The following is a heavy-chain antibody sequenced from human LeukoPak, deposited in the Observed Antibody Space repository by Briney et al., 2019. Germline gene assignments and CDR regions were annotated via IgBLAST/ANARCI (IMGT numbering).Heavy chain of an antibody. Sequence: SETLSLTCTVSGGSFSSGGYYWTWIRQYPGKGLQWIGCMYYSGSTYYNPSLKSRVTISGDTSKNQFSLNLNSVTAADTAVYYCARAWGSGNSPQFDLWGQGTPAFVSS. CDR3: ARAWGSGNSPQFDL. V-gene: IGHV4-31*03. J-gene: IGHJ4*02. CDR2: MYYSGST. D-gene: IGHD3-10*01. CDR1: GGSFSSGGYY.